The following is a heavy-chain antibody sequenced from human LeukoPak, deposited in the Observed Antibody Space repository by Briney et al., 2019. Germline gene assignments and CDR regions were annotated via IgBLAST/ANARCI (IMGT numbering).Heavy chain of an antibody. Sequence: GGSLRLSCAASGFTFSSFAMNWVRQAPGKGLEWVSAISGSGGSTYYADSVKGRFTISRDNSKNTLYLQMNSLRAEDTAVYYCAKGITIFGVVIDGAFDIWGQGTMVTVSS. CDR3: AKGITIFGVVIDGAFDI. V-gene: IGHV3-23*01. CDR1: GFTFSSFA. D-gene: IGHD3-3*01. CDR2: ISGSGGST. J-gene: IGHJ3*02.